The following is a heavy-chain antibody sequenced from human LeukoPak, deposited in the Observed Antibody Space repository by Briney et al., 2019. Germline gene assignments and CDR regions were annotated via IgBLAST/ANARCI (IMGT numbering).Heavy chain of an antibody. CDR2: IIPILGIP. J-gene: IGHJ4*02. CDR1: GGTFSSYA. V-gene: IGHV1-69*04. CDR3: ARDPFSGYSSSCPTLGGDY. Sequence: SVKVSCKASGGTFSSYAISWVRQAPGQGLEWMGRIIPILGIPNYAQKFQGRVTITPDKSTSTAYMELSSLRSEDTAGYYCARDPFSGYSSSCPTLGGDYWGQGTLVTVSS. D-gene: IGHD6-13*01.